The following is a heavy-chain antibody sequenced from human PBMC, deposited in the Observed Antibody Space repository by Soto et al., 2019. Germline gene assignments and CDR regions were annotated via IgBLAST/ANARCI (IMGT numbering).Heavy chain of an antibody. V-gene: IGHV3-15*01. Sequence: GGSLRLSCASSGFTFNDAWMSWVRQAPGKGLEWVGLIRSDGGTTDYAAPVKGRFTISRDDSQNTVFLQMNSLKTEDTAVYYCTKYGSDWGLYYWGQGTLVTVSS. CDR3: TKYGSDWGLYY. CDR1: GFTFNDAW. CDR2: IRSDGGTT. J-gene: IGHJ4*02. D-gene: IGHD6-19*01.